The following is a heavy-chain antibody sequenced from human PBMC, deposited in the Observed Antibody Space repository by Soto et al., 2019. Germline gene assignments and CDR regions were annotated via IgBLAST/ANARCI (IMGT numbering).Heavy chain of an antibody. J-gene: IGHJ6*02. D-gene: IGHD3-9*01. V-gene: IGHV4-59*01. CDR3: ASTYYDVLTGYPLYGMDA. CDR2: VYYTGST. CDR1: GGSISRYY. Sequence: QVHLQESGPGLVKPSETLSLTCTVSGGSISRYYWSWIRQCPGKGLEWIGYVYYTGSTNYSPSLRSRVTISIDTSNNYFSLKLTSVTAADSAVYYCASTYYDVLTGYPLYGMDAWGQGTTVTVSS.